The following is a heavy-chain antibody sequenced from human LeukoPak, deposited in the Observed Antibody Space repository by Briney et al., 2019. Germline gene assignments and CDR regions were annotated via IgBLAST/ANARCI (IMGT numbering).Heavy chain of an antibody. V-gene: IGHV3-53*01. D-gene: IGHD4-11*01. J-gene: IGHJ4*02. CDR2: IYSGGST. CDR3: ASGRDSTAFDY. Sequence: GGFLRLSCAASGFTVSSNYMSWVRQAPGKGLEWVSVIYSGGSTYYADSVKGRFTISRDNSKNTLYLQMNSLRAEDTAVYYCASGRDSTAFDYWGQGTLVTVSS. CDR1: GFTVSSNY.